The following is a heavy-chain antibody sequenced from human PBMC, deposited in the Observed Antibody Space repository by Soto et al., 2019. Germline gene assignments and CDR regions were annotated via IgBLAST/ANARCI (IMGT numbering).Heavy chain of an antibody. Sequence: EVQLLESGGGLVQSGGSLRLSCAASRFTFSNYAMTWVRQAPGKGLEWVSVVSDGGDSTYYAASVRGRFTISRDNSKDTLYLQMNNLRAEDTAVYYCAKVVIYGDHRAGAFDLWGRGTMVTVSS. CDR1: RFTFSNYA. CDR2: VSDGGDST. V-gene: IGHV3-23*01. D-gene: IGHD4-17*01. J-gene: IGHJ3*01. CDR3: AKVVIYGDHRAGAFDL.